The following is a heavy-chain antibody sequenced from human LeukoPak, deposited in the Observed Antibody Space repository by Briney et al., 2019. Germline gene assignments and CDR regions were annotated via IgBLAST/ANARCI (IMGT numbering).Heavy chain of an antibody. CDR1: GFTFSCSA. CDR3: AKGPVVTFDI. D-gene: IGHD2-15*01. V-gene: IGHV3-23*01. CDR2: ISGSAGST. Sequence: GGSLRLSCTASGFTFSCSAMSWVRQAPGKGLEWVSDISGSAGSTYYADSVKGRFTISRDNSKNTLFLQVNSLRAEDTAVYYCAKGPVVTFDIWGQGTMVTVSS. J-gene: IGHJ3*02.